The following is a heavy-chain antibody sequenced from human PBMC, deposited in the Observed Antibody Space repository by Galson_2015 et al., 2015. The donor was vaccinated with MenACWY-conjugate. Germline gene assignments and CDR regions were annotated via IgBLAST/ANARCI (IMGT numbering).Heavy chain of an antibody. CDR2: IIPIFGTA. D-gene: IGHD4-17*01. CDR3: ASTGYGDYYFDY. CDR1: GGTFSSYA. J-gene: IGHJ4*02. Sequence: SVKVSCKASGGTFSSYAISWVRQAPGQGLEWMGGIIPIFGTANYAQKFQGRVTITADESTSTAYMELSSLRSEDTAVYYCASTGYGDYYFDYWGQGTLVTVSS. V-gene: IGHV1-69*13.